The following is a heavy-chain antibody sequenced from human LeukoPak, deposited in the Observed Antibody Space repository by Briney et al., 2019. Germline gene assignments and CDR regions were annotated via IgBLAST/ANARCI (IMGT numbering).Heavy chain of an antibody. Sequence: SETLSLTCTVSGYSISSGYYWGWIRQPPGKGLEWIGSIYHSGSTYYNPSLKSRVTISVDTSKNQFSLKLSSVTAADMAVYYCARAAVAGTFYYYYYMDVWGKGTTVTVSS. CDR1: GYSISSGYY. J-gene: IGHJ6*03. CDR2: IYHSGST. CDR3: ARAAVAGTFYYYYYMDV. V-gene: IGHV4-38-2*02. D-gene: IGHD6-19*01.